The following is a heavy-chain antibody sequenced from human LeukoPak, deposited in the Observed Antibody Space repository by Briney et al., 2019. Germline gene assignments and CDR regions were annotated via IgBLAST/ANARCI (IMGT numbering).Heavy chain of an antibody. CDR3: ASLVATLPDAFDI. CDR2: IYYSGST. Sequence: SQTLSLTCTVSGGSISSGSYYWSWIRQPPGKGLEWIGYIYYSGSTNYNPSLKSRVTISVDTSKNQFSLKLSSVTAADTAVYYCASLVATLPDAFDIWGQGTMVTVSS. CDR1: GGSISSGSYY. V-gene: IGHV4-61*01. D-gene: IGHD5-12*01. J-gene: IGHJ3*02.